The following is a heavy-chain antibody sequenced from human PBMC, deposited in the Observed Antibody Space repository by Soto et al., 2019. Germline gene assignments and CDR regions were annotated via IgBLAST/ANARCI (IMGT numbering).Heavy chain of an antibody. CDR2: ISSSSSYI. CDR1: GFTFSSYS. Sequence: PGGSLRLSCAASGFTFSSYSMNWVRQAPGKGLEWVSSISSSSSYIYYADSVKGRFTISRDNAKNSLYLQMNSLRAEDTAVYYCAPRIAVAGTVFVDYWGQGTLVTVSS. D-gene: IGHD6-19*01. V-gene: IGHV3-21*04. CDR3: APRIAVAGTVFVDY. J-gene: IGHJ4*02.